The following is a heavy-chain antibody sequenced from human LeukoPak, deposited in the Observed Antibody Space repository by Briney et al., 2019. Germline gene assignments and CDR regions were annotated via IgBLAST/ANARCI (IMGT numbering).Heavy chain of an antibody. Sequence: PEGSLRLSCAASGFTFSGSAMHWVRQASGKGLEWVGRIRSKANSYATAYAASVKGRFTISRDDSKNTAYLQMNSLKTEDTAVYYCTTSNDFWSGYYLGVPPIDYWGQGTLVTVSS. V-gene: IGHV3-73*01. CDR2: IRSKANSYAT. CDR1: GFTFSGSA. J-gene: IGHJ4*02. CDR3: TTSNDFWSGYYLGVPPIDY. D-gene: IGHD3-3*01.